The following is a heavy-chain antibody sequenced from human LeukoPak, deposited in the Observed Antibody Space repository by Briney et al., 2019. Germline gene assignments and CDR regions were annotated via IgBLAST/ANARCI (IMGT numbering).Heavy chain of an antibody. V-gene: IGHV4-34*01. CDR1: GGSFSGYY. CDR3: ARAPLTYYYGSGSRSGFDY. Sequence: SETRSLTCAVYGGSFSGYYWSWIRQPPGKGLEWIGEINHSGSTNYNPSLKSRVTISVDTSKNQFPLKLSSVTAADTAVYYCARAPLTYYYGSGSRSGFDYWGQGTLVTVSS. D-gene: IGHD3-10*01. CDR2: INHSGST. J-gene: IGHJ4*02.